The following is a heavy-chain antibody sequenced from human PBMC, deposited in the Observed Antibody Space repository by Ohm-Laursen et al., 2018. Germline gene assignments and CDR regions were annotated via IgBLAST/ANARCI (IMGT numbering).Heavy chain of an antibody. V-gene: IGHV3-9*01. CDR2: ISWNSGSI. Sequence: SLRLSCAASGFTFSNYAMHWVRQAPGKGLEWVSGISWNSGSIGYADSVKGRFTISRDNTKNSLYLQMNSLRTEDTALYYCATLYCRAGNCLPLGYFHDWGQGPRVPVSP. CDR1: GFTFSNYA. CDR3: ATLYCRAGNCLPLGYFHD. J-gene: IGHJ1*01. D-gene: IGHD2-15*01.